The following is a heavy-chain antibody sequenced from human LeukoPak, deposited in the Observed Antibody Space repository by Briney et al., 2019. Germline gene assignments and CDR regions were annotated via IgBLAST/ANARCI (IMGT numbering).Heavy chain of an antibody. CDR1: GFTFSGYG. J-gene: IGHJ4*02. Sequence: GGSLRLSCAASGFTFSGYGMHWVRQAPGKGLEWVAVISYDGSNKYYADSVKGRFTISRDNSKNTLYLQMNSLRAEDTAVYYCAKGEAVAVQSSFDYWGQGTLVTVSS. V-gene: IGHV3-30*18. CDR3: AKGEAVAVQSSFDY. CDR2: ISYDGSNK. D-gene: IGHD6-19*01.